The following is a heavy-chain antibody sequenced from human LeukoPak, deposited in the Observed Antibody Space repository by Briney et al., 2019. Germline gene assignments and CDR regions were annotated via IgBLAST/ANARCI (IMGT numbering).Heavy chain of an antibody. CDR3: TREGNSVGFDY. Sequence: HPGGSLRLSCAASGFTFSSYAMSWVRQAPGKGLEWVSAISGSGGSTYYADSVKGRFTISRDNSKNTLYLQMNSLKTEDTAVYYCTREGNSVGFDYWGQGTLVTASS. D-gene: IGHD4-23*01. CDR2: ISGSGGST. V-gene: IGHV3-23*01. J-gene: IGHJ4*02. CDR1: GFTFSSYA.